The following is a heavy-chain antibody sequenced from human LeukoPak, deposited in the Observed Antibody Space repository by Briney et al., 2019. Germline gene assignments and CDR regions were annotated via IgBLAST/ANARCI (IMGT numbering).Heavy chain of an antibody. Sequence: GGSLRLSCAASGFTFSNYAMSWVRQAPGKGLEWVSAISGSGDSTYYADSVKGRFTISRDNSKNTLYLQMNGLRAEDTAVYYCAKDPRGYYYGMDVWGKGTTVTVSS. CDR3: AKDPRGYYYGMDV. D-gene: IGHD3-10*01. CDR2: ISGSGDST. V-gene: IGHV3-23*01. CDR1: GFTFSNYA. J-gene: IGHJ6*04.